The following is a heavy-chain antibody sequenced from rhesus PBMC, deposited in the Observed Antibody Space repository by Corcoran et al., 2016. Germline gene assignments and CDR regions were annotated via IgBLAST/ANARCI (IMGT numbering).Heavy chain of an antibody. CDR1: VGSIRRRNW. V-gene: IGHV4S7*01. CDR2: IYGGSGST. CDR3: ARAGQRKYYFDY. J-gene: IGHJ4*01. D-gene: IGHD3-9*01. Sequence: QVQLQESGPGLVKPSETLSLTCAVSVGSIRRRNWWSWIRQSPGKGMELIGYIYGGSGSTTYNPSLKSRVTIATDTSKNQFSLKLSSVTAADTAVYYCARAGQRKYYFDYWGQGVLVTVSS.